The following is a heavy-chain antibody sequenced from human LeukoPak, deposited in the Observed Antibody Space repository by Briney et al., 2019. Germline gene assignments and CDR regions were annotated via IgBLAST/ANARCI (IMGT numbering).Heavy chain of an antibody. CDR2: IYPTGST. D-gene: IGHD3-9*01. CDR3: ARVGYDVLTGYYVYFDN. V-gene: IGHV4-4*07. CDR1: GGSISNYY. Sequence: SETLSLTCTVSGGSISNYYWSWIRQPAGKGLEWSGHIYPTGSTNYNRSLKSRVTMSIDTSKNQFSLNLRSVTAADTAVYFCARVGYDVLTGYYVYFDNWGQGTLVTVSS. J-gene: IGHJ4*02.